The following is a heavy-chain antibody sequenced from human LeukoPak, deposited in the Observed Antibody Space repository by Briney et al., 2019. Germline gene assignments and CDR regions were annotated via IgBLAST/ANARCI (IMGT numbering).Heavy chain of an antibody. D-gene: IGHD3-22*01. CDR2: INHSGST. CDR3: ARLTASSGYYYVKGFGYFDY. CDR1: GGSFSGYY. J-gene: IGHJ4*02. Sequence: PSETLSLTCAVYGGSFSGYYWSWIRQPPGKGLEWIGEINHSGSTNYNPSLKSRVTISVDTSKNQFSLKLSSVTAADTAAYYCARLTASSGYYYVKGFGYFDYWGQGTLVTVSS. V-gene: IGHV4-34*01.